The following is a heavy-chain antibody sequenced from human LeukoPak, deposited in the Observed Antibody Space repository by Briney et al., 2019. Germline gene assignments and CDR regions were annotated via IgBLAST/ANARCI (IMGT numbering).Heavy chain of an antibody. CDR3: ARDRYSYDSSGYYSFEY. Sequence: PGGSLRLSCAASGFTFSDYYMSWIHRAPGKGLEWVSYISSSGSTIYYADSVKGRFTISRDNAKNSVYLQMNSLRAEDTAVYYCARDRYSYDSSGYYSFEYWGQGTLVTVSS. CDR1: GFTFSDYY. V-gene: IGHV3-11*01. D-gene: IGHD3-22*01. J-gene: IGHJ4*02. CDR2: ISSSGSTI.